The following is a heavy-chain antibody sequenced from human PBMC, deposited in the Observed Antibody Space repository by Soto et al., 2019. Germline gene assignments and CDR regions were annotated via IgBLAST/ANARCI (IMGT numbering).Heavy chain of an antibody. V-gene: IGHV3-23*01. CDR1: GFICSSYD. Sequence: EVQTFESGGRFAQPGESLSLSCAASGFICSSYDVSWVRQARGKGLEWVSTILVAGRTIYVDCVKGRFTISRDSSKNTVYLQMNSLTSGDTALYYCAKATATGGGAFDICGQGKMVTVSS. J-gene: IGHJ3*02. CDR3: AKATATGGGAFDI. CDR2: ILVAGRT. D-gene: IGHD2-8*02.